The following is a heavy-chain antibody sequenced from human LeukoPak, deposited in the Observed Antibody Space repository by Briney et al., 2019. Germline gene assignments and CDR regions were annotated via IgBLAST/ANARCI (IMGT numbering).Heavy chain of an antibody. CDR1: GFTFSNAW. V-gene: IGHV3-15*01. Sequence: GGSLRLSCAASGFTFSNAWMSWVRQAPGKGLEWVGRIKSKTDGETTDYAAPVKGRFIISRDDSKNTLYLQMNSLKTEDTAVYYCTTLKLRLRDCWGQGTLVTVSS. J-gene: IGHJ4*02. CDR2: IKSKTDGETT. D-gene: IGHD4-23*01. CDR3: TTLKLRLRDC.